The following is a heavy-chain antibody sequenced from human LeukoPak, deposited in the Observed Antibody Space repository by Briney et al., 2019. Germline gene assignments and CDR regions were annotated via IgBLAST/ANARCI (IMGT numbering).Heavy chain of an antibody. V-gene: IGHV3-23*01. J-gene: IGHJ4*02. CDR2: ISDSGGST. Sequence: GGSLSLSCAVSGITLNNYGMTWVRQAPGKGLEWVAGISDSGGSTKYADSVKGRFTISRDNPKNTLYLQMNNLRPEDTAMYYCARPLFGAISPGYWGQGTLVTVSS. CDR1: GITLNNYG. CDR3: ARPLFGAISPGY. D-gene: IGHD3-10*01.